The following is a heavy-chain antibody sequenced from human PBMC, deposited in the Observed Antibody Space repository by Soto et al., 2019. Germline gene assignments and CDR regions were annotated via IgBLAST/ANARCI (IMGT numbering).Heavy chain of an antibody. CDR3: ARHIHNQATEYYFDS. V-gene: IGHV4-39*01. CDR1: GGSITSSGSA. J-gene: IGHJ4*01. CDR2: IDYSGNI. Sequence: PSETLSLTCNASGGSITSSGSAWGWIRQSPGKGLEWIGTIDYSGNIYYIPSLKSRITISVDTSKNQISLKLSSVTAADTAVYYCARHIHNQATEYYFDSLRHGTLVSVSS. D-gene: IGHD1-26*01.